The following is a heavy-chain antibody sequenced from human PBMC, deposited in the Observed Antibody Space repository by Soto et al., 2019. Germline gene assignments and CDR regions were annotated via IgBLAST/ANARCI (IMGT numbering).Heavy chain of an antibody. CDR2: INSDGSST. J-gene: IGHJ6*02. Sequence: PGGSLRLSCAASGFTFSSYWMHWVRQAPGKGLVWVSRINSDGSSTSYADSVKGRFTIFRDNAKNTLYLQMNSLRAEDTAVYYCARASGYCSGGSCRRYYYYGMDVWGQGTTVTVSS. V-gene: IGHV3-74*01. CDR3: ARASGYCSGGSCRRYYYYGMDV. D-gene: IGHD2-15*01. CDR1: GFTFSSYW.